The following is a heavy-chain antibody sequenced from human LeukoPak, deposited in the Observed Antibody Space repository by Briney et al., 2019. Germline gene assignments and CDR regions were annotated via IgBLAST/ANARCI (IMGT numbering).Heavy chain of an antibody. CDR1: GFTFSSYA. Sequence: SGGSLRLSCAASGFTFSSYAMHWVRQAPGKGLEWVAVISYDGSNKYYADSVKGRFTISRDNARDTLYMQMNSLRDEDTALYYCTIMHGYYDGSGYWVQWGQGTLVTVSS. CDR2: ISYDGSNK. D-gene: IGHD3-22*01. CDR3: TIMHGYYDGSGYWVQ. J-gene: IGHJ4*02. V-gene: IGHV3-30*07.